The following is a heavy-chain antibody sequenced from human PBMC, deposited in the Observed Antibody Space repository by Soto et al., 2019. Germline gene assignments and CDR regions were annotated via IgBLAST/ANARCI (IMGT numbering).Heavy chain of an antibody. D-gene: IGHD3-9*01. CDR3: ARDLPHYDILTGPDAFDI. Sequence: ASVKVSCKASGYTFAIYGSSWVRQAHGQGLEWMGWISAYNGNTNYAQKLQGRVTMTTDTSTSTAYMELRSLRSDDTAVYYCARDLPHYDILTGPDAFDIWGQGTMVTVSS. CDR2: ISAYNGNT. J-gene: IGHJ3*02. V-gene: IGHV1-18*01. CDR1: GYTFAIYG.